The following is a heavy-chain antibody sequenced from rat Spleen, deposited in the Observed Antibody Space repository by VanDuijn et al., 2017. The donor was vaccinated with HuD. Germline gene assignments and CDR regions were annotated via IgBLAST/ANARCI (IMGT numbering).Heavy chain of an antibody. Sequence: QVQLRESGPGLVQPSQTLSLTCTVSGFSLSDYGVIWVRQSPGEGLEWMGVIWGDGSTAYNSALKSRLSISRDTSKSQVFLKMSSLKTEDTAAYYCARAYYYSGPYFDYWGQGVMVTVSS. J-gene: IGHJ2*01. CDR2: IWGDGST. D-gene: IGHD1-1*01. V-gene: IGHV2-13*01. CDR1: GFSLSDYG. CDR3: ARAYYYSGPYFDY.